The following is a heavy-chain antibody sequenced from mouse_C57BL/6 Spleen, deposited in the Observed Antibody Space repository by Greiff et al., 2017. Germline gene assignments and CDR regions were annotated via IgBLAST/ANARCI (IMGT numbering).Heavy chain of an antibody. D-gene: IGHD1-1*01. Sequence: VQLQQSGAELVRPGASVKLSCTASGFNIKDDYMHWVKQRPEQGLEWIGWIDPENGDTEYASKFQGKATLTADTSSNTAYLQLSSLTSEDTAVYYCTRITTVAYYYAMDYWGQGTSVTVSS. J-gene: IGHJ4*01. CDR1: GFNIKDDY. CDR2: IDPENGDT. CDR3: TRITTVAYYYAMDY. V-gene: IGHV14-4*01.